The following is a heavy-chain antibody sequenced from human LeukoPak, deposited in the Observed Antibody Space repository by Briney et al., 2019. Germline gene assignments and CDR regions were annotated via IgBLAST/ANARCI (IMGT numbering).Heavy chain of an antibody. Sequence: SETLSLTCTVSGGSISSGGYYWSRIRQPPGKGLEWIGYIYHSGSTYYNPSLKSRVTISVDRSKNQFSLKLSSVTAADTAVYYCARDPYGENSAFDIWGQGTMVTVSS. CDR3: ARDPYGENSAFDI. CDR1: GGSISSGGYY. V-gene: IGHV4-30-2*01. CDR2: IYHSGST. J-gene: IGHJ3*02. D-gene: IGHD3-10*01.